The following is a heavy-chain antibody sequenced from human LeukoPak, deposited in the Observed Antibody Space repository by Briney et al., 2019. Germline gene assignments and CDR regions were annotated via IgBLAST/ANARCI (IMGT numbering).Heavy chain of an antibody. D-gene: IGHD4-11*01. Sequence: SETLSLTCTVSGGSISSYYWSWIRQPPGKGLKWIGYIYYRGNTNNNPSLKSRVTMSVDTSKNQFSLRLSSVTTADTAVYYCARLLFADYNNYLGWFDPWAREPWSPSPQ. J-gene: IGHJ5*02. CDR2: IYYRGNT. CDR3: ARLLFADYNNYLGWFDP. CDR1: GGSISSYY. V-gene: IGHV4-59*08.